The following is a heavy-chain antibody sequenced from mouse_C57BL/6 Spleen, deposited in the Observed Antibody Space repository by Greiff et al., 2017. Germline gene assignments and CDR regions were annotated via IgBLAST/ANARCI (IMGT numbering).Heavy chain of an antibody. CDR1: GYTFTDYE. CDR3: TRADGNYRHY. CDR2: IDPETGGT. Sequence: QVQLQQSGAELVRPGASVTLSCKASGYTFTDYEMHWVKQTPVHGLEWIGAIDPETGGTAYNQKFKGKAILTADKSSSTAYMELRSLTSEDSAVYYCTRADGNYRHYSGQRTTLSVSP. V-gene: IGHV1-15*01. J-gene: IGHJ2*01. D-gene: IGHD2-1*01.